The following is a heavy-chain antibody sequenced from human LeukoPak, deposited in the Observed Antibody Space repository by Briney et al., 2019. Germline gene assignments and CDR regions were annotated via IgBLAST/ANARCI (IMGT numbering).Heavy chain of an antibody. J-gene: IGHJ5*02. CDR2: IYYSGST. V-gene: IGHV4-31*03. CDR1: GGPISSGGYY. Sequence: SETLSLTCTVSGGPISSGGYYWSWIRQHPGKGLEWIGYIYYSGSTYYNPSLKSRVTISVDTSKNQFSLKLSSVTAADTAVYYCARGPLRDYDYVWGSYRYQDRKRFDPWGQGTLVTVSS. CDR3: ARGPLRDYDYVWGSYRYQDRKRFDP. D-gene: IGHD3-16*02.